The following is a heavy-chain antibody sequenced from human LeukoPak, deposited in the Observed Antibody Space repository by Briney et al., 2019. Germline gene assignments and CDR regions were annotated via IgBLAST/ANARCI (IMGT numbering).Heavy chain of an antibody. CDR2: IIPIFGTA. D-gene: IGHD3-16*02. CDR3: ARVRYYDYVWGSYPLNYFDY. Sequence: ASVKVSCKASGGTFSSYAISWVRQAPGQGLEWMGGIIPIFGTANYAQKFQGRVTMTRDTSTSTVYMELSSLRSEDTAVYYCARVRYYDYVWGSYPLNYFDYWGQGTLVTVSS. CDR1: GGTFSSYA. J-gene: IGHJ4*02. V-gene: IGHV1-69*05.